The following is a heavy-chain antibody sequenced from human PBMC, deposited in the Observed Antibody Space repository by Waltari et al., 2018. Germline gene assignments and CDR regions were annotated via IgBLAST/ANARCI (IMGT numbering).Heavy chain of an antibody. V-gene: IGHV4-59*11. CDR2: INYSGST. D-gene: IGHD5-18*01. Sequence: QVQLQESGPGLVKPSETLSLTCTVSGGSISSHYWSWIRQPPGKGLEWIGYINYSGSTNYNPSLKSRVTISVDTSKNQFSLKLSSVTAADTAVYYCARGKGYSYGASWYFDLWGRGTLVTVSS. J-gene: IGHJ2*01. CDR3: ARGKGYSYGASWYFDL. CDR1: GGSISSHY.